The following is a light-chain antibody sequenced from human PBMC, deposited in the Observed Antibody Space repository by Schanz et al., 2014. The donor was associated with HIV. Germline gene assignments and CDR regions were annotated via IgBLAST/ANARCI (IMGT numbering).Light chain of an antibody. CDR1: TSDIGTYDL. CDR3: TSLTAAATYV. Sequence: QSVLTQPASVSGSPGQSITISCTGTTSDIGTYDLVSWYQQHPGRAPKLLIYEVSKRASGVSSRFSGSKSGSTASLIISGLQAEDEADYYCTSLTAAATYVFGAGTKLTVL. CDR2: EVS. J-gene: IGLJ1*01. V-gene: IGLV2-14*02.